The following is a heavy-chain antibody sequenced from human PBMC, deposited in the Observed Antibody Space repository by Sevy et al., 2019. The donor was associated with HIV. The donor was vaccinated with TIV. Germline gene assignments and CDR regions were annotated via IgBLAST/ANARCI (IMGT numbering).Heavy chain of an antibody. Sequence: GGSLRLSCAASGFTFGNYWMHWVRQAPGKGLVLISRINNDGSNRNYGDSVTGRFTTSRDNAKNTLYLQMSSLRAEDTAVDHCGREMISRVPGVPDAFDIWGQGTMVTVSS. CDR1: GFTFGNYW. CDR2: INNDGSNR. J-gene: IGHJ3*02. V-gene: IGHV3-74*01. CDR3: GREMISRVPGVPDAFDI. D-gene: IGHD3-16*01.